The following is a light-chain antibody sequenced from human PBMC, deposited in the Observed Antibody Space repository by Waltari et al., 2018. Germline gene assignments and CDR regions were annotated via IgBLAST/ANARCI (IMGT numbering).Light chain of an antibody. CDR2: ENK. CDR1: SSNIVNSY. CDR3: GSWDTSLNTGV. Sequence: QSVLTQPPSVSAAPGQKGTISCSGSSSNIVNSYLSCYQQLPGTAPKLLIYENKRRPSGIPDRFSGSKSGTSATLDITGLQTGDEGDYYCGSWDTSLNTGVFGGGTKLTVL. V-gene: IGLV1-51*01. J-gene: IGLJ3*02.